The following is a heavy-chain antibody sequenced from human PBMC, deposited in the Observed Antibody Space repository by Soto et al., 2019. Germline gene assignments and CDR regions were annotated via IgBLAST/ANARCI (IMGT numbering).Heavy chain of an antibody. J-gene: IGHJ4*02. V-gene: IGHV3-30-3*01. CDR1: GFTFSTYP. Sequence: QVQLVESGGGVDQPGRSLRLSCAASGFTFSTYPMNWVRQAPGKGLEWVALISNDGINKYYADSVQGRFTISRDNSKNTLYLQMNSLRTEDTAVYYCARVHTRWYRGIDYWGQGSLVTVSS. CDR2: ISNDGINK. CDR3: ARVHTRWYRGIDY. D-gene: IGHD2-15*01.